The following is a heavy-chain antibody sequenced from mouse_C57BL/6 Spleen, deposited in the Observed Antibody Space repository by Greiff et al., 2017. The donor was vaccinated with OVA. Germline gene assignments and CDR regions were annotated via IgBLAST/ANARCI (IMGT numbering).Heavy chain of an antibody. Sequence: EVQLVESGGGLVKPGGSLKLSCAASGFTFSSYAMSWVRQTPEKRLEWVATISDGGSYTYYPDNVKGRFTISRDNAKNNLYLQMSHLKAEDTAMYYCARVYGSFAYWGQGTLVTVSA. V-gene: IGHV5-4*01. CDR1: GFTFSSYA. CDR3: ARVYGSFAY. CDR2: ISDGGSYT. J-gene: IGHJ3*01. D-gene: IGHD2-2*01.